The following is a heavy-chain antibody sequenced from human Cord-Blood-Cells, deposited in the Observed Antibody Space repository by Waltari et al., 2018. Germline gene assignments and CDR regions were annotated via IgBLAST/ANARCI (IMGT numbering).Heavy chain of an antibody. CDR1: GGSISSSSYY. J-gene: IGHJ4*02. CDR3: ARHLSSSWSVFDY. Sequence: QLQLQESGPGLVKPSETLSLTCTVSGGSISSSSYYWGWIPQPPGKGLEWIGSIYYSGSTYYNPSLKSRVTISVDTSKNQFSLKLSSVTAADTAVYYCARHLSSSWSVFDYWGQGTLVTVSS. CDR2: IYYSGST. V-gene: IGHV4-39*01. D-gene: IGHD6-13*01.